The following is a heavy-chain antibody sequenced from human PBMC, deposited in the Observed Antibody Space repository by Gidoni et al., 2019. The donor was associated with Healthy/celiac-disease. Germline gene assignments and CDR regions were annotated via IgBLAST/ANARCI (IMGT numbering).Heavy chain of an antibody. Sequence: EVQLVESGGGLVQPGGSLRLSCAASGFTFSSYWMGWVRQAPGKGLEWVANIKQDGSEKYYVASVKGRFTISRDNAKNSLYLQMNSLRAEDTAVYYCARDNEYQLLYGWFDPWGQGTLVTVSS. CDR3: ARDNEYQLLYGWFDP. CDR1: GFTFSSYW. D-gene: IGHD2-2*02. V-gene: IGHV3-7*01. CDR2: IKQDGSEK. J-gene: IGHJ5*02.